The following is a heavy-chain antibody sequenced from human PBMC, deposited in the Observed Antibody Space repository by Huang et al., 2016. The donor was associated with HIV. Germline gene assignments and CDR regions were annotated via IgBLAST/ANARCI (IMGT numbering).Heavy chain of an antibody. Sequence: QVQLQQWGAGLLKPSETLALTCAVYGESLGTYYWAGIRRPPGKGLQWIGEVNEGGDINYNPSLESRVTISVDTSRNQVSLTLTSMTAADTATYYCARRFRVAATRKWFDPWGQGTLVIVSS. CDR1: GESLGTYY. D-gene: IGHD3-10*01. CDR3: ARRFRVAATRKWFDP. J-gene: IGHJ5*02. CDR2: VNEGGDI. V-gene: IGHV4-34*01.